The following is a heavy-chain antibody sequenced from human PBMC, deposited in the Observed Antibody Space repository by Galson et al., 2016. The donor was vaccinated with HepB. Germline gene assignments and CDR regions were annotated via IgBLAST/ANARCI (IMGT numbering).Heavy chain of an antibody. Sequence: APGQGLEWMGIINPSGGSPNYAQKFQGRVTLTSDTSTSTVYMQLGSLRSDDTAVYYCTRGDGFWAGWTYWGQGTLVTVSS. V-gene: IGHV1-46*03. J-gene: IGHJ4*02. CDR2: INPSGGSP. CDR3: TRGDGFWAGWTY. D-gene: IGHD3/OR15-3a*01.